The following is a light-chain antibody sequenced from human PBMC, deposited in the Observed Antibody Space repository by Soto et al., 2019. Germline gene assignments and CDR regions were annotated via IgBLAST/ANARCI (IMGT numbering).Light chain of an antibody. CDR3: QQHSNWPLT. Sequence: EIVWTQSPGTLSLSPGERATLSCRASQSVSSNLAWYKQNPGQAPRLLIFDASNRATGIPARFSGSGSGTDFTLTISSLEPEDFKVYYCQQHSNWPLTFGGGTKVDIK. J-gene: IGKJ4*01. CDR1: QSVSSN. CDR2: DAS. V-gene: IGKV3-11*01.